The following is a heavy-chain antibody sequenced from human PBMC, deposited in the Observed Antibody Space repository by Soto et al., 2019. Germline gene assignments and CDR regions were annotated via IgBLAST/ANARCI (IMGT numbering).Heavy chain of an antibody. V-gene: IGHV3-30*05. J-gene: IGHJ1*01. CDR2: TSYDGSDK. CDR3: ARGGTTGGLDV. CDR1: GFTFRSYV. D-gene: IGHD3-16*01. Sequence: QVQLVESGGGVVQPGTSLRVSCVGSGFTFRSYVIHWVRQAPGKGLEWVALTSYDGSDKYYGDSVRGRFTISGDNSRNTVDLQMDSLRLESTALYYCARGGTTGGLDVWGQGTLVSVSS.